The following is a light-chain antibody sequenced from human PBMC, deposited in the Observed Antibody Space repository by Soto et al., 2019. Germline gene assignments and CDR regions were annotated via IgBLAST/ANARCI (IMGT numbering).Light chain of an antibody. V-gene: IGLV2-11*01. Sequence: QSVLTQPRSVSGSPGHSVTISCTGTSSDVGGYSYVSWYQQHPGKAPKLMISDVSKRPSWVPDRFSGSKFGNTAPLTISGRQAEDEADYYCCSYAGAFTYVFGSGTKLPVL. CDR3: CSYAGAFTYV. J-gene: IGLJ1*01. CDR1: SSDVGGYSY. CDR2: DVS.